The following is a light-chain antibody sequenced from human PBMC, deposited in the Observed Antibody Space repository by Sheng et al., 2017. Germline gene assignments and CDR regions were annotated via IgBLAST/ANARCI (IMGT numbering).Light chain of an antibody. Sequence: EIVLTQSPGTLSLSPGERATLSCRASQSVSSDFLAWYQQKPGQAPRLLMYAASSRVTGIPDRFSGSGSGTDFTLTISSLEPEDFAVYYCQQRSNWPPLTFGGGTKVEIK. V-gene: IGKV3D-20*02. CDR2: AAS. J-gene: IGKJ4*01. CDR1: QSVSSDF. CDR3: QQRSNWPPLT.